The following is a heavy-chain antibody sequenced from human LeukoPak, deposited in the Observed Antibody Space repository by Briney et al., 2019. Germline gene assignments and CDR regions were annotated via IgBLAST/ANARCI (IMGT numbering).Heavy chain of an antibody. Sequence: GESLKISCKGSGYSFTSYWIGWVRQMPGKGLEWMGIIYPDDSDTRYSPSFQGQVTISADKSINTAYLQWSSLKASDTAMYYCARRPSTTQGYYYYMDVWGKGTTVTVSS. CDR1: GYSFTSYW. J-gene: IGHJ6*03. CDR3: ARRPSTTQGYYYYMDV. D-gene: IGHD2-2*01. CDR2: IYPDDSDT. V-gene: IGHV5-51*01.